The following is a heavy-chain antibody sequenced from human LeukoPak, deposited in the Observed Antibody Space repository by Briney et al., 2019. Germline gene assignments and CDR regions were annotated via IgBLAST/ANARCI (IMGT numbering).Heavy chain of an antibody. J-gene: IGHJ5*02. V-gene: IGHV1-2*02. CDR2: ISTDTGDT. D-gene: IGHD7-27*01. CDR1: GYHLPGYH. CDR3: AGLGSTGEGGIDP. Sequence: ASVTVSCKASGYHLPGYHVHWLRQAPGQGLEWRGRISTDTGDTDNAQNFQGRLTMARDTFINTAYKELASLTSDDTAVYYCAGLGSTGEGGIDPWGQGIPVTASS.